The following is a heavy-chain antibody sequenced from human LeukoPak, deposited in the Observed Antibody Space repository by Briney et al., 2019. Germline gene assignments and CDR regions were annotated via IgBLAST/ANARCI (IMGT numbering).Heavy chain of an antibody. CDR3: ARINTYYYDSSGYYSSWYFDL. CDR2: INPNSGGT. V-gene: IGHV1-2*02. CDR1: GYTFTGYY. D-gene: IGHD3-22*01. J-gene: IGHJ2*01. Sequence: AASVKVSCKASGYTFTGYYMHWVRQAPGQGLEWMGWINPNSGGTNYAQKFQGRVTMTRDTSISTAYMELSRLRSDDTAVYYCARINTYYYDSSGYYSSWYFDLWGRGTLVTVSS.